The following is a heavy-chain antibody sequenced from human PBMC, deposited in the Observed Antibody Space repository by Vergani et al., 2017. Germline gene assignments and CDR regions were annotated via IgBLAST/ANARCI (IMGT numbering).Heavy chain of an antibody. D-gene: IGHD3-10*01. V-gene: IGHV4-31*03. CDR3: ARGDYYGSGSYYSPVDAFDI. CDR1: GGSISSGGYY. J-gene: IGHJ3*02. CDR2: IYYSGST. Sequence: QVQLQESGPGLVKPSQTLSLTCTVSGGSISSGGYYWSWIRQHPWKGLEWIGYIYYSGSTYYNPSLKSRVTISVDTSKNQFSLKLSSVTAADTAVYYCARGDYYGSGSYYSPVDAFDIWGQGTMVTVSS.